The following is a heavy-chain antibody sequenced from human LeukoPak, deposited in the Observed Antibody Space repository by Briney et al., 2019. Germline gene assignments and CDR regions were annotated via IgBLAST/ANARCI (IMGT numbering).Heavy chain of an antibody. J-gene: IGHJ4*02. V-gene: IGHV4-34*01. CDR1: GGCICGFC. Sequence: SVTLSLNCAVYGGCICGFCWSWLPQPPGQGLEWIGVINHSGSTNYHPSLKSRVTISVDTSKNQFSLKLSSVTAADTAVYYCARGSYVWGSYRFDYWGQGTLVTVSS. CDR3: ARGSYVWGSYRFDY. CDR2: INHSGST. D-gene: IGHD3-16*02.